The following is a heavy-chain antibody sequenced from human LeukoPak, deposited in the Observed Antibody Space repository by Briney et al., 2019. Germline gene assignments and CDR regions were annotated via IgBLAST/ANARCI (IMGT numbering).Heavy chain of an antibody. Sequence: GGSPRLSCAASGFTFSSYAMSWVRQAPGKGLEWVSAISGSGGSTYYADSVKGRFSISRDNSKNTLYLQMNSLRAEDTAVYYCAKDRYGGNSVKFSEYFQHWGQGTLVTVSS. CDR2: ISGSGGST. CDR1: GFTFSSYA. V-gene: IGHV3-23*01. D-gene: IGHD4-23*01. J-gene: IGHJ1*01. CDR3: AKDRYGGNSVKFSEYFQH.